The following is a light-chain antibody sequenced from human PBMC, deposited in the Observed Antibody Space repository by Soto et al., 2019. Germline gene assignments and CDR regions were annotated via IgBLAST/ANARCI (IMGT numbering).Light chain of an antibody. J-gene: IGLJ1*01. CDR2: DVT. CDR3: SSYTSISTYV. V-gene: IGLV2-14*01. Sequence: QSALTQPASVSGSPGQSITISCTGTSSDVGGYNFVSWYQQHPDKAPKLMIYDVTNRPSGVSNRFSGSKSGNTASLTISGLQDEDEDDYYCSSYTSISTYVFGTGTKLTVL. CDR1: SSDVGGYNF.